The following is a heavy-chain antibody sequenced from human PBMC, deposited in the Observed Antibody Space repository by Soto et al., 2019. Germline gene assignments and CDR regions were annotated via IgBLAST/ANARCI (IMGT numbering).Heavy chain of an antibody. CDR3: ARGRAAYYFDY. CDR2: TSGDGRIM. D-gene: IGHD6-25*01. CDR1: GFTFSSYP. V-gene: IGHV3-64*02. Sequence: GSLLLPCSASGFTFSSYPMHWVRQAPGKGLEHVSSTSGDGRIMYYLDSVKGRFTISRDNSKNTLYLQMGSLRTEDMAVYYCARGRAAYYFDYWGQGALVTVYS. J-gene: IGHJ4*02.